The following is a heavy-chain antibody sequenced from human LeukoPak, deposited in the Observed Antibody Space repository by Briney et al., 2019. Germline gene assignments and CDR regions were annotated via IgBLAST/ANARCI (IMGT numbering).Heavy chain of an antibody. D-gene: IGHD3-22*01. V-gene: IGHV3-64*01. CDR1: EFTFSSYA. J-gene: IGHJ4*02. Sequence: GGSLRPSCAASEFTFSSYAMHWVRQAPGKGLEYVSGISNNGGSTNYANSVKGRFTISRDNSKNTLYLQMGNLRAEDMAVYYCARYYYDGSGRYDYWGQGTQVTVSS. CDR3: ARYYYDGSGRYDY. CDR2: ISNNGGST.